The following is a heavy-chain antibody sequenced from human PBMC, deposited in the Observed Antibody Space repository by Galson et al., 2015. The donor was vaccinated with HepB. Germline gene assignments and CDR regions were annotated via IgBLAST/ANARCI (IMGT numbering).Heavy chain of an antibody. D-gene: IGHD4-11*01. CDR1: GFTLSSFG. CDR3: ARDPGVVTTGGLDV. V-gene: IGHV3-48*02. J-gene: IGHJ4*02. Sequence: SLRLSCAASGFTLSSFGVNWVRQAPGGGLQWVSYISKISPMTTTYYTDSVEGRFTISRDYDKNSVHLQMDSLRDEDTGLYYCARDPGVVTTGGLDVWGQGILVTVSS. CDR2: ISKISPMTTT.